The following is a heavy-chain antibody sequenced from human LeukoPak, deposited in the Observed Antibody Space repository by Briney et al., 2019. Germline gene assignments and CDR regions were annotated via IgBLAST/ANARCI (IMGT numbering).Heavy chain of an antibody. D-gene: IGHD2-15*01. CDR3: ARSEGYCSGGSCYSEYFQY. CDR1: GYDFTGYY. V-gene: IGHV1-2*02. Sequence: ASVKVSCKASGYDFTGYYIHWVRQAPGQGLEWTGWINPNSGGTNFAQKFQGRVTMTRDTSISTAYMELSRLRSDDTAVFYCARSEGYCSGGSCYSEYFQYWAQGTLVTVSS. CDR2: INPNSGGT. J-gene: IGHJ1*01.